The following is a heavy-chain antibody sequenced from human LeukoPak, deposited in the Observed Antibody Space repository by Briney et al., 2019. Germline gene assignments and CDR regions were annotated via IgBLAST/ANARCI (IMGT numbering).Heavy chain of an antibody. CDR3: ARGPAAIWSGWFDP. J-gene: IGHJ5*02. Sequence: SETLSLTCAVYGGSFSGYYWSWIRQPPGKGLEWIGEINHSGSTNYDPSLKSRVTISVDTSKNQFSLKLSSVTAADTAVYYCARGPAAIWSGWFDPWGQGTLVTVSS. D-gene: IGHD2-2*01. CDR1: GGSFSGYY. V-gene: IGHV4-34*01. CDR2: INHSGST.